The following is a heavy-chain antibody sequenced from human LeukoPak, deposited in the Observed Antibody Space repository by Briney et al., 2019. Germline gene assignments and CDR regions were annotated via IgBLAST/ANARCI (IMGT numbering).Heavy chain of an antibody. Sequence: GGSLRLSCAASGFTFGSYGMHWVRQAPGKGLEWVTFIRSDGSNKYYADSVKGRFTISRDNSKNTLYLQMNTLIADDTAVYYCAKDEVVPGYYYTDVWGRGTTVTISS. CDR2: IRSDGSNK. CDR1: GFTFGSYG. D-gene: IGHD2-2*01. V-gene: IGHV3-30*02. CDR3: AKDEVVPGYYYTDV. J-gene: IGHJ6*03.